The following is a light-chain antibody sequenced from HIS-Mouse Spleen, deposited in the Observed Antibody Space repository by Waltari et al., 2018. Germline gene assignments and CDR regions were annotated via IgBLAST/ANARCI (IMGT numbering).Light chain of an antibody. CDR3: SSYTSSTPYV. J-gene: IGLJ1*01. V-gene: IGLV2-14*03. CDR2: DVS. CDR1: SSAVGGDNY. Sequence: QSALTQPASVSGPPGQSIPISCTGTSSAVGGDNYVSWYQQPPGKAPKLMIYDVSNRPSVVSNRFSGSKSGNTASLTISGLQAEDEADYYCSSYTSSTPYVFGTGTKVTVL.